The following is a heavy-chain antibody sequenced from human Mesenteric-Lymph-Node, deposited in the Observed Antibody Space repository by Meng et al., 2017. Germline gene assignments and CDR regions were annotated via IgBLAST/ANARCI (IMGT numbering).Heavy chain of an antibody. Sequence: GSLRLSCTVSGGSISGYYWGWIRQPPGKGLEWIGSIYHSGSTYYNPSLKSRVTISVDTSKNQFSLKPSSVTAADTAVYYCARDDVTTVLDYWGQGTLVTVSS. CDR3: ARDDVTTVLDY. CDR2: IYHSGST. CDR1: GGSISGYY. V-gene: IGHV4-38-2*02. D-gene: IGHD4-17*01. J-gene: IGHJ4*02.